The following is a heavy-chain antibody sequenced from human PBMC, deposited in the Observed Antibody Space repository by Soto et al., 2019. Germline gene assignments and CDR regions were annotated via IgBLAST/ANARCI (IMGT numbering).Heavy chain of an antibody. Sequence: ASVKVSCKASGYTFTGYYMHWVRQAPGQGLEWMGIINPSSGSTSYAQKFQGRVTMTRDTSTSTVYMELSSLRSEDTAVYYCATHRGYCSGGSCYSRRPYDAFDIWGQGTMVTVSS. CDR3: ATHRGYCSGGSCYSRRPYDAFDI. CDR1: GYTFTGYY. J-gene: IGHJ3*02. V-gene: IGHV1-46*03. CDR2: INPSSGST. D-gene: IGHD2-15*01.